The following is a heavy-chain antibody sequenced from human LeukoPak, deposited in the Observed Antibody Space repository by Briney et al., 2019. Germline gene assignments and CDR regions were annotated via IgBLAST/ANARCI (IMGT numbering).Heavy chain of an antibody. D-gene: IGHD1-26*01. CDR1: GFTFSSYG. V-gene: IGHV3-21*01. CDR3: ARVGGSYNFDY. CDR2: ISSGTSYI. Sequence: GGSLRLSCAASGFTFSSYGMHWVRQAPGKGLEWVSSISSGTSYIYYADSVKGRFTISRDNAKNSLYLQMNSLRAEDTAVYYCARVGGSYNFDYWGQGTLVTVSS. J-gene: IGHJ4*02.